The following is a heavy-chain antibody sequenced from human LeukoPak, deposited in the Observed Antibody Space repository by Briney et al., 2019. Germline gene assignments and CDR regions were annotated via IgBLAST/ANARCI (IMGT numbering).Heavy chain of an antibody. CDR1: GFTVSSSY. CDR3: ARDREAANTYYFDY. V-gene: IGHV3-66*01. Sequence: PGGALRLSCAASGFTVSSSYMSWVRQAPGKGLEWVSIISSAGTTYYADSVKGRFTISTDNSKNTVYLQVNSLRDDDTAVYYCARDREAANTYYFDYWGQGTMVIVSS. J-gene: IGHJ4*02. CDR2: ISSAGTT. D-gene: IGHD6-13*01.